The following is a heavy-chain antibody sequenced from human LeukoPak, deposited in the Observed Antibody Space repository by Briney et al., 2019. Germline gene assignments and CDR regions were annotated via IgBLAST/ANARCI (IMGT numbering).Heavy chain of an antibody. CDR1: GGTFSSYA. CDR2: IIPIFGTA. CDR3: ASGSRDGNYYYYYMDV. V-gene: IGHV1-69*05. D-gene: IGHD2-15*01. Sequence: SVTVSCKASGGTFSSYAIGWVRQAPGQGLEWMGRIIPIFGTANYAQKFQGRVTITTDESTSTAYMELSSLRSEDTAVYYCASGSRDGNYYYYYMDVWGKGTTVTVSS. J-gene: IGHJ6*03.